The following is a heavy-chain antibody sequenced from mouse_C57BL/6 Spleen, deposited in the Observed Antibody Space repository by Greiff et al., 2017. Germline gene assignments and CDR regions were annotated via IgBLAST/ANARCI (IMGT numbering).Heavy chain of an antibody. J-gene: IGHJ2*01. V-gene: IGHV1-76*01. D-gene: IGHD2-2*01. Sequence: VQLVESGAELVRPGASVKLSCKASGYTFTDYYINWVKQRPGQGLEWIARIYPGSGNTYYNEKFKGKATLTAEKSSSTAYMQLSILTSEDSAVYFCARGTYGYDGDFDYWGQGTTLTVSS. CDR2: IYPGSGNT. CDR3: ARGTYGYDGDFDY. CDR1: GYTFTDYY.